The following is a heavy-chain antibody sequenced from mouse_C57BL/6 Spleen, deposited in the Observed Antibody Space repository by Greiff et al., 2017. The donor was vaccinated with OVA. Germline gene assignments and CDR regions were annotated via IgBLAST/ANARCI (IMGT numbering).Heavy chain of an antibody. CDR3: ARRYEDYYAMDY. CDR2: ISSGGSYT. D-gene: IGHD2-3*01. CDR1: GFTFSSYG. V-gene: IGHV5-6*01. J-gene: IGHJ4*01. Sequence: VQLVESGGDLVKPGGSLKLSCAASGFTFSSYGMSWVRQTPDKRLEWVATISSGGSYTYYPDSVKGRFTISRDNAKNTLYLQMSSLKSEDTAMYYCARRYEDYYAMDYWGQGTSVTVSA.